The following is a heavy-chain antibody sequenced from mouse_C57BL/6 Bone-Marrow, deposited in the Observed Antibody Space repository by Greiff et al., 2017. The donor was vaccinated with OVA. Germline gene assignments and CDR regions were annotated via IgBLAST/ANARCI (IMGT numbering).Heavy chain of an antibody. J-gene: IGHJ1*03. V-gene: IGHV2-2*01. Sequence: QVQLKESGPGLVQPSQSLSITCTVSGFSLTSYGVHWVRQSPGKGLEWLGVIWSGGSTDYNAAFISRLSISKDNSKSQVFFKMNSLQADDTAIYYCARNEVGYFDVWGTGTTVTVSS. CDR3: ARNEVGYFDV. CDR1: GFSLTSYG. CDR2: IWSGGST.